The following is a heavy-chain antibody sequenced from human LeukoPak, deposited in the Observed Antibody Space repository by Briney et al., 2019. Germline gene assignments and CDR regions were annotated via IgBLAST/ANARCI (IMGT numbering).Heavy chain of an antibody. CDR2: ISGSGGST. CDR3: AKSFGPVIAAAGTGAD. J-gene: IGHJ4*02. CDR1: GFTSSSYA. D-gene: IGHD6-13*01. Sequence: PGGSLRLSCAASGFTSSSYAMSWVRQAPGKGLEWVSAISGSGGSTYYADSVKGRFTISRDNSKNTLYLQMNSLRAEDTAVYYCAKSFGPVIAAAGTGADWGQGILVTVSS. V-gene: IGHV3-23*01.